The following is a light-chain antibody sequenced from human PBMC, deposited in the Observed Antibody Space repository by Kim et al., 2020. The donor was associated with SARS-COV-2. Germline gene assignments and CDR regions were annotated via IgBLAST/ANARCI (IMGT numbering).Light chain of an antibody. Sequence: PEQTARITCSGDALPNQYAYWYQQKPGQAPVLVIYKDSERPSGIPERFSGSSSGTTVTLTISGVQAEDEADYYCQSADSSGTHWVFGEGTQLTVL. CDR3: QSADSSGTHWV. CDR2: KDS. J-gene: IGLJ3*02. V-gene: IGLV3-25*03. CDR1: ALPNQY.